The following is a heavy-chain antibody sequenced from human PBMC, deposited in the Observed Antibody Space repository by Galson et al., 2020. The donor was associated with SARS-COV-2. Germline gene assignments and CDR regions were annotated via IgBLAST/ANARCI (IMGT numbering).Heavy chain of an antibody. V-gene: IGHV3-11*06. CDR3: ARVRSSSSGGDAFDI. Sequence: TGGSLRLSCAASGFTFSDYYMSWIRQAPGKGLEWVSYISSSSSYTNYADSVKGRFTISRDNAKNSLYLQMNSLRAEDTAVYYCARVRSSSSGGDAFDIWGQGTMVTVSS. CDR2: ISSSSSYT. J-gene: IGHJ3*02. CDR1: GFTFSDYY. D-gene: IGHD6-6*01.